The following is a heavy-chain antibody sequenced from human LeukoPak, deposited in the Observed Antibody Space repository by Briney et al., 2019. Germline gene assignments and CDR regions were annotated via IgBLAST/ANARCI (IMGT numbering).Heavy chain of an antibody. D-gene: IGHD6-13*01. CDR3: ARVAAAGIYAFDI. CDR1: GGSISSYY. Sequence: SETLSLTCSVSGGSISSYYWSWIRQPPGKGLEWIGYIYYSGSTSYNPSLKSRVTISVDKSKNQFSLKLSSVTAADTAVYYCARVAAAGIYAFDIWGQGTMVTVSS. CDR2: IYYSGST. J-gene: IGHJ3*02. V-gene: IGHV4-59*12.